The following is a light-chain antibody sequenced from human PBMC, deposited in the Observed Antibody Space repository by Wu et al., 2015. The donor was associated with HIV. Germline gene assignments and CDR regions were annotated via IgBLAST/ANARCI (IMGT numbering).Light chain of an antibody. CDR2: VAS. V-gene: IGKV1-39*01. CDR3: QQSYSTPIT. CDR1: QNVRRY. J-gene: IGKJ5*01. Sequence: DIQVTQSPSTLSASVGDRVTITCRASQNVRRYLNWYQHKPGKAPKLLIYVASSLQSGVPLRFSGSGSGTDFTLTISSLQPEDFATYFCQQSYSTPITFGQGTRLDIK.